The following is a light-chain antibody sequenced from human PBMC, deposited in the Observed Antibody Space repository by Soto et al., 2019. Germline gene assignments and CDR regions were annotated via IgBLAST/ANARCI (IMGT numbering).Light chain of an antibody. Sequence: MTQSPAILSVSPGERVSRSCGGSQSISTNLAWYQEKPGQAPRLLIYGASTRDTHFPDRLSGTGSETEFTLSVSSLEPEDFAVYYCQQRSNWPPTFGPGTKVDIK. CDR2: GAS. V-gene: IGKV3-15*01. CDR1: QSISTN. J-gene: IGKJ1*01. CDR3: QQRSNWPPT.